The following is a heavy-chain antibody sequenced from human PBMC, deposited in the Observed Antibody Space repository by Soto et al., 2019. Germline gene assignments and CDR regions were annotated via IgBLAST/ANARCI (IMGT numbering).Heavy chain of an antibody. D-gene: IGHD1-26*01. J-gene: IGHJ6*02. CDR3: ASAIVEATADYYYYVMDV. Sequence: SVKESFQASGGTFISYAINWVRQAPGQGLEWMGGIIPIFGTANYAQKFQGRVTITADKSTSTAYMELSSLRSEDTAVYYCASAIVEATADYYYYVMDVWGQGTTVTVSS. CDR2: IIPIFGTA. V-gene: IGHV1-69*06. CDR1: GGTFISYA.